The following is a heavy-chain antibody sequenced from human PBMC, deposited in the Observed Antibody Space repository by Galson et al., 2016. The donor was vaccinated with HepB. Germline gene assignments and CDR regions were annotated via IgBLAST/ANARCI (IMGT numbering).Heavy chain of an antibody. J-gene: IGHJ4*02. CDR2: IVDSGGST. V-gene: IGHV3-23*01. CDR3: AKDTSYGLDY. Sequence: SLRLSCAASGFTFSTYAMCWVRQAPGKGLEWVSAIVDSGGSTYYADSVRGRFTISRDNSKDTLYLQMNSLRAEDTAVYHFAKDTSYGLDYWGQGALVTVSS. CDR1: GFTFSTYA. D-gene: IGHD3-16*01.